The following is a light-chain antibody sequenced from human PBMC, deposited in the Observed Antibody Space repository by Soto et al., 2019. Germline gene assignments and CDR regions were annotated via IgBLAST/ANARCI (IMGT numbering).Light chain of an antibody. CDR1: QDITND. Sequence: DIQMTQSPSSLSASVGDRVTITCQASQDITNDLNWYQQKPGKAPKVLIYEASNLETGVPSWFSGSGSGTYFTFTISSLQPEDIATYFCQQYDNVPLTFGGGTKVEIK. CDR2: EAS. CDR3: QQYDNVPLT. J-gene: IGKJ4*01. V-gene: IGKV1-33*01.